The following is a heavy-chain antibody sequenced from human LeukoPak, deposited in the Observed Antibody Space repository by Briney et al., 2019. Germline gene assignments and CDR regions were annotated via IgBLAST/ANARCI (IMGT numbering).Heavy chain of an antibody. CDR1: GGSFSGYY. J-gene: IGHJ3*02. V-gene: IGHV4-34*01. CDR3: ARAEQLVRGAFDI. D-gene: IGHD6-13*01. Sequence: SETLSLTCAVYGGSFSGYYWSWIRQPPGKGLEWIGYIYYSGSTYYNPSLKSRVTISVDTSKNQFSLKLSSVTAADTAVYYCARAEQLVRGAFDIWGQGTMVTVSS. CDR2: IYYSGST.